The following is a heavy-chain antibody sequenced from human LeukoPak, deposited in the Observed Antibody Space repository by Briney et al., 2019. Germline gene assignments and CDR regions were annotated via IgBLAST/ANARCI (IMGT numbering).Heavy chain of an antibody. D-gene: IGHD3-3*01. CDR1: GGSISSYY. CDR3: AGTYYDFWSGYRYWFDP. J-gene: IGHJ5*02. CDR2: IYYSGST. V-gene: IGHV4-59*01. Sequence: SETLSLTCTVSGGSISSYYWSWIRQPPGKGLEWIGYIYYSGSTNYNPFLKSRVTISVDTSKNQFSLKLSSVTAADTAVYYCAGTYYDFWSGYRYWFDPWGQGTLVTVSS.